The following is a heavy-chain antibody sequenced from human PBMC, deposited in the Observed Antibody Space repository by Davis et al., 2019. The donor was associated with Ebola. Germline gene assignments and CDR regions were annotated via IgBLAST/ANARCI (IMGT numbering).Heavy chain of an antibody. CDR3: ARDLGYCSGGSCFFSNWFDP. J-gene: IGHJ5*02. D-gene: IGHD2-15*01. Sequence: ASVKVSCKASGYTFTNYYMHWVRQAPGQGLEWMGMINPNDGRTIYAQKFQGRVTVTRDTSTTTVYMDLSSLRSDDTAVYYCARDLGYCSGGSCFFSNWFDPWGQGTLVTVSS. V-gene: IGHV1-46*01. CDR2: INPNDGRT. CDR1: GYTFTNYY.